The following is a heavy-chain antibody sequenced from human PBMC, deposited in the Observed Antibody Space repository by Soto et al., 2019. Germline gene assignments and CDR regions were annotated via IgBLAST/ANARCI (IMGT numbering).Heavy chain of an antibody. D-gene: IGHD1-26*01. Sequence: ASVKVSCKASGYTFSSYGISWVRQAPGQGLEWMGWISAYTGKTNYAQKLQGRVTMTTDTSTSTAYMEVRSLRSDDTAVYYCARDLDSGSYYFDYWGQGTLVTVSS. V-gene: IGHV1-18*04. CDR2: ISAYTGKT. CDR3: ARDLDSGSYYFDY. J-gene: IGHJ4*02. CDR1: GYTFSSYG.